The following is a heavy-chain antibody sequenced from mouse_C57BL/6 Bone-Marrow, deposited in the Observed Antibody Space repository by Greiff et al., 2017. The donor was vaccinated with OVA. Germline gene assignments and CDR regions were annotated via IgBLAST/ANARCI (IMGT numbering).Heavy chain of an antibody. D-gene: IGHD2-1*01. CDR3: TTLIYYGNYVAY. V-gene: IGHV14-4*01. CDR1: GFNIKDDY. J-gene: IGHJ3*01. Sequence: EVHLVESGAELVRPGASVKLSCTASGFNIKDDYMHWVKQRPEQGLEWIGWIDPENGDTEYASKFQGKATITADTSSNTAYLQLSSLTSEDTAVYYCTTLIYYGNYVAYWGQGTLVTVSA. CDR2: IDPENGDT.